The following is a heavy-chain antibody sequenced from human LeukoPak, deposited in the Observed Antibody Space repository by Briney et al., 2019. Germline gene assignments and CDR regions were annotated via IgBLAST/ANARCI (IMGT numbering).Heavy chain of an antibody. J-gene: IGHJ5*02. CDR3: VKEYFGKLDP. D-gene: IGHD3-10*01. V-gene: IGHV3-11*04. CDR2: IGSDGRTT. Sequence: GGSLRLSCAASGLTFSDYYMGWIRQAPGKGLEWVAYIGSDGRTTYYADPVKGRFTISRDNAKNSLSLQTNSLRVEDTAVYYCVKEYFGKLDPWGQGTLVAVSS. CDR1: GLTFSDYY.